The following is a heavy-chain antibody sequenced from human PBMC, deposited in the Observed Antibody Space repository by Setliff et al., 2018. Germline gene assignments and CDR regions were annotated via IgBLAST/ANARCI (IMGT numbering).Heavy chain of an antibody. CDR1: GYSFTNYF. CDR2: IDPSGDTT. Sequence: RASVKVSCKTSGYSFTNYFIHWVRQAPGQGLEWMGVIDPSGDTTSFAQRFQGRVSLTSDTSTTTIYMELSSLRSEDTAIYYCARGAWFGALTIGGWIDPWGQGTLVTVS. J-gene: IGHJ5*02. D-gene: IGHD3-10*01. CDR3: ARGAWFGALTIGGWIDP. V-gene: IGHV1-46*01.